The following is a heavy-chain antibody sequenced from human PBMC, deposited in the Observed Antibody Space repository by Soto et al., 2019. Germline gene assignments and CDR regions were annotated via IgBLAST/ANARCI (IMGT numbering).Heavy chain of an antibody. CDR2: IDPSDSYT. D-gene: IGHD6-13*01. J-gene: IGHJ6*02. CDR1: GYSFTSYW. V-gene: IGHV5-10-1*01. CDR3: ARTAAAGKYYYGMDV. Sequence: GESLKISCKGSGYSFTSYWIAWVRQMPGKGLEWMGRIDPSDSYTNYSPSFQGHVTISADKSISTAYLQWSSLKASDTAMYYCARTAAAGKYYYGMDVWGQGTTVTVSS.